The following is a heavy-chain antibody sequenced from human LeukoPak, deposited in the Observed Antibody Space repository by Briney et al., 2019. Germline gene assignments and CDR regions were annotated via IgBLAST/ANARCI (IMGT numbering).Heavy chain of an antibody. J-gene: IGHJ3*02. CDR1: GFTFSSYE. CDR3: ATRRGGYYYFGAFDI. D-gene: IGHD3-22*01. Sequence: GGSLRLSCAASGFTFSSYEMNWVRQAPGKGLEWVSYISSSGSTIYYADSVKGRFTISRDNAKNSLYLQMNSLRAEDTAVYYCATRRGGYYYFGAFDIWGQGTMVTVSS. CDR2: ISSSGSTI. V-gene: IGHV3-48*03.